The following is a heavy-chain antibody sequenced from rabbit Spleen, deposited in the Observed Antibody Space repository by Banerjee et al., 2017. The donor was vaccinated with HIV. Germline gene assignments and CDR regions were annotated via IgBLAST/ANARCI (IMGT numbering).Heavy chain of an antibody. V-gene: IGHV1S40*01. J-gene: IGHJ4*01. CDR3: ARDLVGVIGWNFYL. CDR2: IDAGSSGST. D-gene: IGHD1-1*01. Sequence: QSLEESGGDLVKPGASLTLTCIASGVSFSGNSYMCWVRQAPGKGLEWVVCIDAGSSGSTYSATWAKGRFTISKTSSTTVTLRMTSLTATDTATYFCARDLVGVIGWNFYLWGQGTLVTVS. CDR1: GVSFSGNSY.